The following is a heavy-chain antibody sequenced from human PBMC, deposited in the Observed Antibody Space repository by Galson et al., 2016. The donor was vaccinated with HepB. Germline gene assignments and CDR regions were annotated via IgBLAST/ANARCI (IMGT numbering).Heavy chain of an antibody. CDR2: ISSHRNNQ. V-gene: IGHV3-30-3*01. CDR1: DSTFSYYA. Sequence: SLRLSCAASDSTFSYYAMHWVCQAPGKGLEWLAVISSHRNNQYYADSVKGRFTISRDNTNNTMSLQMSGLRVEDTAIYYCACQMPGLNILTGYADGLHFCDQGTGVIVSS. D-gene: IGHD3-9*01. CDR3: ACQMPGLNILTGYADGLHF. J-gene: IGHJ6*02.